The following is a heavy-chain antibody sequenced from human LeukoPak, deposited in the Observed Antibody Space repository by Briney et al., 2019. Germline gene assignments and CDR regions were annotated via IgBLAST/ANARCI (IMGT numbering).Heavy chain of an antibody. CDR1: GYTFTSYG. J-gene: IGHJ5*02. CDR3: ARDPLGGAVADNWFDP. D-gene: IGHD3-16*01. CDR2: ISAYNGNT. Sequence: ASVKVSCKASGYTFTSYGISWVRQAPGQGLELMGWISAYNGNTNYAQKLQGRVTMTTDTSTSTAYMELRSLRSDDTAVYYCARDPLGGAVADNWFDPWGQGTLVTVSS. V-gene: IGHV1-18*04.